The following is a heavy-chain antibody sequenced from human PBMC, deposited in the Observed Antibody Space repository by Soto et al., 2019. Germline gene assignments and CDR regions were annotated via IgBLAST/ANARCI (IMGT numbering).Heavy chain of an antibody. V-gene: IGHV1-18*01. D-gene: IGHD3-3*01. CDR2: ISAYNGNT. J-gene: IGHJ5*02. CDR3: ARDYGPHYDFWSGYYVGFDP. CDR1: GYTFTSYG. Sequence: VASVKVSCKASGYTFTSYGISWVRQAPGQGLEWMGWISAYNGNTNYAQKLQGRVTMTTDTSTSTAYMELRSLRSDDTAVYYCARDYGPHYDFWSGYYVGFDPWGQGTLVTVSS.